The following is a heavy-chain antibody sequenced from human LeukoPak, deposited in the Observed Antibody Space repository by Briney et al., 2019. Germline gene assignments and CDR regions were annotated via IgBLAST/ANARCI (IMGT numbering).Heavy chain of an antibody. Sequence: GGSLRLSCAASGFTFSNYWMSWVRQAPGQGLEWVAKIKQDGSEKYYVDSVKGRFTISRDNAKNSLYLQLNRLRAEDTAVYYCAREMPFGDSFDYWGQGTLVTISS. CDR2: IKQDGSEK. J-gene: IGHJ4*02. CDR1: GFTFSNYW. V-gene: IGHV3-7*01. CDR3: AREMPFGDSFDY. D-gene: IGHD3-16*01.